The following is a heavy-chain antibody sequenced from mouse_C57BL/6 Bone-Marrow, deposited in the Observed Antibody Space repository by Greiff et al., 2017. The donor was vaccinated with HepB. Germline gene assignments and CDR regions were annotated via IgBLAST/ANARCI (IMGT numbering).Heavy chain of an antibody. V-gene: IGHV5-15*04. CDR3: AYYYGSSPWFAY. CDR2: ISNLAYSI. J-gene: IGHJ3*01. CDR1: GFTFSDYG. Sequence: EVMLVESGGGLVQPGGSLKLSCAASGFTFSDYGMAWVRQAPRKGPEWVAFISNLAYSIYYADTVTGRFTISRENAKNTLYLEMSSLRSEDTAMYYCAYYYGSSPWFAYWGQGTLVTVSA. D-gene: IGHD1-1*01.